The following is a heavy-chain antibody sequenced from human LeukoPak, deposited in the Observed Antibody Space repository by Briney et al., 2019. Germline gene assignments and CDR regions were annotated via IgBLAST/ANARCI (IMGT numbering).Heavy chain of an antibody. CDR1: GFTFSSYG. CDR3: AKPEREGAYCGGDCYKDAFDI. CDR2: ISYDGSNK. V-gene: IGHV3-30*18. D-gene: IGHD2-21*02. Sequence: GGSLRLSCAASGFTFSSYGMHSVRQAPGKGLEWVAVISYDGSNKYYADSVKGRFTISRDNSKNTLYLQMNSLRAEDTAVYYCAKPEREGAYCGGDCYKDAFDIWGQRTLVTVSS. J-gene: IGHJ4*02.